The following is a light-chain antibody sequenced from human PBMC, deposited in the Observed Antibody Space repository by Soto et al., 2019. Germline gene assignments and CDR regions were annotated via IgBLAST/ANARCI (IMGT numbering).Light chain of an antibody. Sequence: QSVLTQPPSVSGAPGQRVTISCTGSSSNIGAGYDVHWYQQLPGTAPKLLIHGNSNRPSGVPDRFSGSKSGTSASLAITGLQAEDEADYYCQSYDSSLSGVVFGGGTKL. J-gene: IGLJ2*01. CDR3: QSYDSSLSGVV. CDR1: SSNIGAGYD. CDR2: GNS. V-gene: IGLV1-40*01.